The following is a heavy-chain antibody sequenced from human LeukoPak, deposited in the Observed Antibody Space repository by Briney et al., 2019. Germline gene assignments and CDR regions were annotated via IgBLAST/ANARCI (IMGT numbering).Heavy chain of an antibody. J-gene: IGHJ4*02. CDR3: ARGYSGYDFSGEGYYFDY. V-gene: IGHV1-69*13. Sequence: ASVKVSCKASGGTFSSYAISWVRQAPGQELEWMGGIIPIFGTANYAQKFQGRVTITADESTSTAYMELSGLRSEDTAVYYCARGYSGYDFSGEGYYFDYWGQGTLVTVSS. CDR2: IIPIFGTA. CDR1: GGTFSSYA. D-gene: IGHD5-12*01.